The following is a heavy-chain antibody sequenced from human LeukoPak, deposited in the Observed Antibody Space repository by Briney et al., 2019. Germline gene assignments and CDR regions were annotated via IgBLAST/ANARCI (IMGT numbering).Heavy chain of an antibody. D-gene: IGHD6-6*01. CDR2: IFSSTTYI. J-gene: IGHJ4*02. V-gene: IGHV3-21*01. CDR1: GFTFSSST. CDR3: ATYITTRLDY. Sequence: GGSLRLSCAASGFTFSSSTMNWVRQAPGKGLEWVASIFSSTTYIYYAVSVKGRFTISRDNAQNSLYLQMNSLRAEDTAVYYCATYITTRLDYWGQGTLVTVSS.